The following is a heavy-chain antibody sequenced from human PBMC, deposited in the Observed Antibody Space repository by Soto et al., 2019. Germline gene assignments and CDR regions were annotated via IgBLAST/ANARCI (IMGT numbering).Heavy chain of an antibody. CDR1: GFTFRSYG. J-gene: IGHJ4*02. Sequence: PGGSLRLSCAASGFTFRSYGMHWVRQAPGKGLEWVAVISYDGSNKYYADSVKGRFTISRDNSKNTLYLQMNSLRAEDTAVYYCAKDLPLTTLDYWGQGTLVTVSS. D-gene: IGHD4-17*01. V-gene: IGHV3-30*18. CDR2: ISYDGSNK. CDR3: AKDLPLTTLDY.